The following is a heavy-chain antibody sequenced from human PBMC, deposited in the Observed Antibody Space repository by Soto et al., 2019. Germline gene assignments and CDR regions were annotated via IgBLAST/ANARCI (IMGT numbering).Heavy chain of an antibody. CDR3: ASGDYDFWSGPGGGMDV. CDR2: IIPIFGTA. Sequence: QVQLVQSGAEVKKPGSSVKVSCKASGGTFSSYAISWVRQAPGQGLEWMGGIIPIFGTANYAQKFQGRVNVTADESTSTAYRELSSLRSEDTAVYYCASGDYDFWSGPGGGMDVWGQGTTVTVSS. D-gene: IGHD3-3*01. V-gene: IGHV1-69*12. J-gene: IGHJ6*02. CDR1: GGTFSSYA.